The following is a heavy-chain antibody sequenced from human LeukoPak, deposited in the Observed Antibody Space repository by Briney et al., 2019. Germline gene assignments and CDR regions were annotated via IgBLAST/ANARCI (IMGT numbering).Heavy chain of an antibody. D-gene: IGHD2-2*01. CDR3: ARGYAEDIVVVPAATYYYGMDV. CDR1: GYTFTSYG. J-gene: IGHJ6*02. Sequence: ASVKVSCKASGYTFTSYGISWVRQAPGQGLEWMGWISAYNGNANYAQKLQGRVTMTTDTSTSTAYMELRSLRSDDTAVYYCARGYAEDIVVVPAATYYYGMDVWGQGTTVTVSS. CDR2: ISAYNGNA. V-gene: IGHV1-18*01.